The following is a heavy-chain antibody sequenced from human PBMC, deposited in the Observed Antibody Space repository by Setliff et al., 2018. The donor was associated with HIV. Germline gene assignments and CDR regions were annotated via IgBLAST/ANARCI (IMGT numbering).Heavy chain of an antibody. CDR3: ARVYDVLTGYFDY. J-gene: IGHJ4*02. Sequence: ASVKVSCKASGYSFTNLGLNWVRQAPGQGLEWMGWISVYNGHTNFAQKLQDRVTMTTDTSTSTAYMELRSLRSDDTAVYYCARVYDVLTGYFDYWGQGTLVTVSS. CDR2: ISVYNGHT. D-gene: IGHD3-9*01. V-gene: IGHV1-18*01. CDR1: GYSFTNLG.